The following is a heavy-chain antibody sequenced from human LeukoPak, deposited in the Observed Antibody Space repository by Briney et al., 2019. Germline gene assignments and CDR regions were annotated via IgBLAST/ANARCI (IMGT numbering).Heavy chain of an antibody. V-gene: IGHV3-7*01. Sequence: GGSLRLSCAASGFTFNGYWMSWVRQAPGKGLEWVAKIKEDGSAQYYVGSVKGRFTIFRDNAKNSLNLQMNSLRAEDTAVYYCATSSNAPGNHWGQGTLVTVSS. D-gene: IGHD2-2*01. CDR1: GFTFNGYW. CDR2: IKEDGSAQ. CDR3: ATSSNAPGNH. J-gene: IGHJ5*02.